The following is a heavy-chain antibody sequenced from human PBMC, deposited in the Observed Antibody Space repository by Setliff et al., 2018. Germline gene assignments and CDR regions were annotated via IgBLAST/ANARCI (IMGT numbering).Heavy chain of an antibody. CDR3: ARERGYYLDSTNYYYYFDY. CDR1: GGTFNSFA. J-gene: IGHJ4*02. V-gene: IGHV1-69*05. Sequence: GASVKVSCKASGGTFNSFAINWVRQAPGQGLEWMGGIMPIFGTTNYAQKFQGRVTIITDESTSTAYMELNSLRSEDTAVYYCARERGYYLDSTNYYYYFDYWGQGTLVTVSS. D-gene: IGHD3-22*01. CDR2: IMPIFGTT.